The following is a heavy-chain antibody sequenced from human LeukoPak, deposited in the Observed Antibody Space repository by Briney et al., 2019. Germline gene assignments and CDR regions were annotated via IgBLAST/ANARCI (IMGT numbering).Heavy chain of an antibody. CDR3: AKDASGDYFLPFDY. CDR2: ISYDGSNK. D-gene: IGHD2/OR15-2a*01. Sequence: PGRSLRLSCAASGFTFSSYAMHWVRQAPGKGLEWVAVISYDGSNKYYADSVKGRFTISRDNSKNTLYLQMNSLRAEDTAVYYCAKDASGDYFLPFDYWGQGTLVTVSS. J-gene: IGHJ4*02. V-gene: IGHV3-30*04. CDR1: GFTFSSYA.